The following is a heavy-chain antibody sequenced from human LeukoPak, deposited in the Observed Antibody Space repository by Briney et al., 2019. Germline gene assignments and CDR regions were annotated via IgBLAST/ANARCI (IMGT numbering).Heavy chain of an antibody. CDR1: GGSISSDSYY. J-gene: IGHJ4*02. CDR2: LYYRGSA. V-gene: IGHV4-39*02. CDR3: ARELGTGDFDY. D-gene: IGHD1-14*01. Sequence: PSETLSLTCIVSGGSISSDSYYWAWIRQPPGKGLQWIGSLYYRGSAYYDSSLKSRVTISGDTSQNQFFLKLSSVTATDTAVYYCARELGTGDFDYWGQGTLVTVSS.